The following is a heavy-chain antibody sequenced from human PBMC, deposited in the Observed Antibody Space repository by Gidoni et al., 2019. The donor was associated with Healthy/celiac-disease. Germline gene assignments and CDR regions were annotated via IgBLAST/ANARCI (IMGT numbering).Heavy chain of an antibody. D-gene: IGHD2-8*01. V-gene: IGHV3-21*01. J-gene: IGHJ3*02. CDR1: GFTFSSYS. CDR2: ISSSSSYI. Sequence: EVQLVESGGGLVKPGGSLRLSCAASGFTFSSYSMNWVRQAPGKGLEWVSSISSSSSYIYYADSVKCRFTMSRDNAKNSLYLQMNSLRAEDTAVYYCASMTSLVYATTNAFDIWGQGTMVTVSS. CDR3: ASMTSLVYATTNAFDI.